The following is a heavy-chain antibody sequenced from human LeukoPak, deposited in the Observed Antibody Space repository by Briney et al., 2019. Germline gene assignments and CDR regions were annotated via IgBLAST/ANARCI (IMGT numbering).Heavy chain of an antibody. J-gene: IGHJ4*02. Sequence: PGGSLRLSCAASGFSFGDHYMSWIRQAPRKGLEWVSYIASSGSSTNYADSVKGRFTISRDNAKNSLYLQMNSLRAEDTAVYYCARGHSGLDYWGLGTQVAVSS. D-gene: IGHD3/OR15-3a*01. CDR2: IASSGSST. CDR3: ARGHSGLDY. CDR1: GFSFGDHY. V-gene: IGHV3-11*05.